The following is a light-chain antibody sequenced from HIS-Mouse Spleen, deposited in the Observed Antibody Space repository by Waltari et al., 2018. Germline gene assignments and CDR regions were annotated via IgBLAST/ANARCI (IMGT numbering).Light chain of an antibody. CDR1: SSDVGGQNY. V-gene: IGLV2-8*01. CDR3: SSYAGSNNLV. Sequence: QSALTQPPSASGSPGQSVTISCTGTSSDVGGQNYVPGSQQHPGQAPKLLIYEVSKRPSGVPDRFSGSKSGNTASLTVSGLQAEDEADYYCSSYAGSNNLVFGGGTKLTVL. CDR2: EVS. J-gene: IGLJ2*01.